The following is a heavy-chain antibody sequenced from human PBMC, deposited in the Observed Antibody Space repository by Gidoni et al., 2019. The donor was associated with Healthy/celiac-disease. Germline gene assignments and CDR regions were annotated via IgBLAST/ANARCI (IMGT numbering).Heavy chain of an antibody. Sequence: QLQLQESGSGLVKPAPTRSLTCAVTGGSIISGGYSWCWIRQPPGKGLEWIGYIYQSGSTYYNPSLKSRVTIAVDRSKNQFFLKLSSVTSADTAVYYCARVHIAGAFDIWGQGTLVTVSS. D-gene: IGHD2-21*01. V-gene: IGHV4-30-2*01. CDR2: IYQSGST. CDR3: ARVHIAGAFDI. J-gene: IGHJ3*02. CDR1: GGSIISGGYS.